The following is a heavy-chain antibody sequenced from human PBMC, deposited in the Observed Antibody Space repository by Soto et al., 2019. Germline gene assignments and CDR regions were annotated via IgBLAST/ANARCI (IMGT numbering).Heavy chain of an antibody. CDR3: AKHSRTYDLRTGAVKGAFDI. CDR2: IDDSGDTT. D-gene: IGHD3-3*01. Sequence: VGSLRLSCAASGFNFRAYAIAWVRLTPGQGLEWVSGIDDSGDTTYYADSVKGRFTASRDNSNNILYLQMNSLRVEDTAIYYCAKHSRTYDLRTGAVKGAFDISGQRTMVTVSS. CDR1: GFNFRAYA. V-gene: IGHV3-23*01. J-gene: IGHJ3*02.